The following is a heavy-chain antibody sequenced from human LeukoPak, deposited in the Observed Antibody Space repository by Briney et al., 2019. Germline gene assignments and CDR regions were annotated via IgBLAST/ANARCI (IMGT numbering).Heavy chain of an antibody. CDR2: IGPTGSDR. CDR3: ATETNGRHYDY. V-gene: IGHV3-21*06. J-gene: IGHJ4*02. Sequence: GGSLRLSCTASGLTFSTSSFNWVRQAPGKGLEWVASIGPTGSDRYHADSIKGRFTISRDNANNFLYLQMNSLRAEDTAVYYCATETNGRHYDYWGQGTLLTVSS. D-gene: IGHD1-14*01. CDR1: GLTFSTSS.